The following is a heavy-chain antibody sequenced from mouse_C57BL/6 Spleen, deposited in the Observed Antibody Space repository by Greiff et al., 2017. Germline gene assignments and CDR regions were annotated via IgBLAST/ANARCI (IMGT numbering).Heavy chain of an antibody. CDR1: GYSFTGYF. D-gene: IGHD2-1*01. CDR3: ARGDGNYVYYAMSD. V-gene: IGHV1-20*01. Sequence: VQLQQSGPELVQPGDSVKISCKASGYSFTGYFMNWVMQSHGKSLEWIGRIIPYNGDTFYNQKFKGKATLTVDKSSSTAHMELRRLTSEDSAVYCCARGDGNYVYYAMSDWGQGTSVTVSS. J-gene: IGHJ4*01. CDR2: IIPYNGDT.